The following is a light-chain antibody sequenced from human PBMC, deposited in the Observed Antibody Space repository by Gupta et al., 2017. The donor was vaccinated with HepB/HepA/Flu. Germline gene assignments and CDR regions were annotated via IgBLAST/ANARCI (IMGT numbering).Light chain of an antibody. CDR1: SSNIETNY. Sequence: QSVLTQPPSASGTPGQRVTISCSGSSSNIETNYVYWYQQFPGTAPKLLIYANNQRPSGVPDRFSGSKSGTSASLAISGLRSEDEADYYCATWDDILSGRVFGGGTKLSVL. V-gene: IGLV1-47*01. CDR2: ANN. CDR3: ATWDDILSGRV. J-gene: IGLJ3*02.